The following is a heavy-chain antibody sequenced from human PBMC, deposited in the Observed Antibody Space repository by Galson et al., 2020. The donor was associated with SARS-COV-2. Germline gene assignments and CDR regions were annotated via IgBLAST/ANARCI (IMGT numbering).Heavy chain of an antibody. CDR3: AKAPEYSSGHHDY. J-gene: IGHJ4*02. CDR1: GFTFRSYA. CDR2: ISGSGGST. D-gene: IGHD6-19*01. Sequence: GGSLRLSCAASGFTFRSYAMSWVRQAPGKGLEWVSAISGSGGSTYYADSVKGRFTISRDNSKNTLYLQMNSLRAEDTAVYYCAKAPEYSSGHHDYWGQGTLVTVSS. V-gene: IGHV3-23*01.